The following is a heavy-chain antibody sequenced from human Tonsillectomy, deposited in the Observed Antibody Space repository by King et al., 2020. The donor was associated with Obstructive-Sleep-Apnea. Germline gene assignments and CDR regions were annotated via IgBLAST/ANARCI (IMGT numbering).Heavy chain of an antibody. Sequence: LVQSGAEVKKPGASLKISCKDSGYSFSSYWIGWLRQMPGKGLEWMGIIYPGDSDTRYSPFFEGQVTISVDKSISTAYLQWSSLKASDTAMYFCARQQYSNGWYLDLWGQGTLVTVTS. CDR3: ARQQYSNGWYLDL. CDR2: IYPGDSDT. J-gene: IGHJ4*02. CDR1: GYSFSSYW. D-gene: IGHD6-19*01. V-gene: IGHV5-51*01.